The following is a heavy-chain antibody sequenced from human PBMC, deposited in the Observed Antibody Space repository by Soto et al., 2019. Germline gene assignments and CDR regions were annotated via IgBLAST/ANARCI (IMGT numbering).Heavy chain of an antibody. CDR1: GFTFSSYW. D-gene: IGHD3-9*01. Sequence: GGSLRLSCAASGFTFSSYWMSWVRQAPGKGLEWVANIKQDGSEKYYVDSVKGRFTISRDNAKNSLYLQMNSLRAEDTAVYYCARSPRGPLNYDILTGYYISSQLPHFDYWGQGTLVTVSS. CDR2: IKQDGSEK. J-gene: IGHJ4*02. V-gene: IGHV3-7*01. CDR3: ARSPRGPLNYDILTGYYISSQLPHFDY.